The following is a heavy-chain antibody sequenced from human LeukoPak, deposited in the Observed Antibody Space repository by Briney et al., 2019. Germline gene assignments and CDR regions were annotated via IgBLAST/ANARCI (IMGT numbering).Heavy chain of an antibody. D-gene: IGHD3-10*01. CDR2: IYHSGST. CDR3: ARGLRGIMIRGAITDLNWFDA. J-gene: IGHJ5*02. V-gene: IGHV4-30-4*01. Sequence: SETLSLTCTVSGGSISSGDYYWTWIRQPPGKGLEWIGYIYHSGSTHYNSSLKSRLTISVDTSKNQFSLKLNSVTAADTAVYYCARGLRGIMIRGAITDLNWFDAWGQGTLVIVYS. CDR1: GGSISSGDYY.